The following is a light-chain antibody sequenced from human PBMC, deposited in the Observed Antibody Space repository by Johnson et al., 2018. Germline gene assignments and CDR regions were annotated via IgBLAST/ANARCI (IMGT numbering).Light chain of an antibody. CDR2: ENN. V-gene: IGLV1-51*02. CDR1: SSNIGNNY. Sequence: QSVLTQPPSVSAAPGQKVTISCSGSSSNIGNNYVSWYQQLPGTAPKLLIYENNKRPSGIPDRFSGSKSGTSATLGITGLQTGDEADYYGGTWDSSRSAGNVLGTGTKVTVL. CDR3: GTWDSSRSAGNV. J-gene: IGLJ1*01.